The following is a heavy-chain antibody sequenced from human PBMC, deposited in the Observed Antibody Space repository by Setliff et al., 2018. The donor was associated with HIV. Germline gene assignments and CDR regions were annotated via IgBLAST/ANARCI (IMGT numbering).Heavy chain of an antibody. CDR3: ARARGRLSDFDI. J-gene: IGHJ3*02. CDR2: INPSGGST. Sequence: ASVKVSCKASGHSFTTYFLHWVRQAPGQGLEWMGMINPSGGSTNYAQKFQDRVTMTRDTSTTTVYMDLRSLRSEDTAVYYCARARGRLSDFDIWGQGTMVTVS. D-gene: IGHD3-10*01. V-gene: IGHV1-46*01. CDR1: GHSFTTYF.